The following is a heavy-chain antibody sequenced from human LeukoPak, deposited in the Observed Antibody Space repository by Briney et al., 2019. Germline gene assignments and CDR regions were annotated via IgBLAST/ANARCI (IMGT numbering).Heavy chain of an antibody. CDR3: ARAVGYDILTGYNRGWFFDL. J-gene: IGHJ2*01. Sequence: PSETLSLTCAVSGGSISSGGYSWSWIRQPPGKGLEWIGYIYHSGSTYYNPSLKSRVTISVDRSKNQFSLKLSSMTAADTAVYYCARAVGYDILTGYNRGWFFDLWGRGTLVTVSS. CDR2: IYHSGST. CDR1: GGSISSGGYS. V-gene: IGHV4-30-2*01. D-gene: IGHD3-9*01.